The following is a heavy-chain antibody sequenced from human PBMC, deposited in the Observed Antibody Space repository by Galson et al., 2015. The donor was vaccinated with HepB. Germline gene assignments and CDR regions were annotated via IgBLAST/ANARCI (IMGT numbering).Heavy chain of an antibody. D-gene: IGHD2-15*01. CDR3: AKDKWSGGGMDV. V-gene: IGHV3-23*01. J-gene: IGHJ6*02. CDR2: ISGGGDST. CDR1: GFTFGSYA. Sequence: SLRLSCAASGFTFGSYAMNWVRQAPGKGLEWVSSISGGGDSTYYADSVKGRFTISRDNSKNTLYLQMNSLRAEDTAVYHCAKDKWSGGGMDVWGQGTTVTVSS.